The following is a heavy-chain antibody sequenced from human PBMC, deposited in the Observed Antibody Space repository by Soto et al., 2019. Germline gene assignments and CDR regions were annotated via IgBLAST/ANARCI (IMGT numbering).Heavy chain of an antibody. V-gene: IGHV4-31*03. CDR3: ARTGQNLAAEYFQH. CDR1: GVSISSGGYY. J-gene: IGHJ1*01. Sequence: QVQLQESGPGLVKPSHTLSLTCTVSGVSISSGGYYWSWIRQHPGKCLEWIGYIYYSGSTYFNPSLKSRVTISVDTSKNQFSMKLSAVTAADTAVYYCARTGQNLAAEYFQHWGQGTLVTVSS. CDR2: IYYSGST.